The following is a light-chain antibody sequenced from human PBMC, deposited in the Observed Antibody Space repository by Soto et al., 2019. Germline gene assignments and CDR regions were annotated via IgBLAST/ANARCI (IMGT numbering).Light chain of an antibody. CDR2: DVS. V-gene: IGLV2-11*01. Sequence: QSALTQPRSVSGSPGQSVTISCTGTSSDVGGYNYVSWYQQHPGKAPKLMIYDVSKRPSGVPDGFSGSKSGNTASLTISGLQAEDEADYYCCSYAGSYTHVFGTGTKVTVL. J-gene: IGLJ1*01. CDR3: CSYAGSYTHV. CDR1: SSDVGGYNY.